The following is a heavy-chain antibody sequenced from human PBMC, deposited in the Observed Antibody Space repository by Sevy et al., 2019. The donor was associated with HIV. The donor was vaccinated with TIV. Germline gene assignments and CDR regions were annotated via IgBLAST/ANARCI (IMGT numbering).Heavy chain of an antibody. V-gene: IGHV4-59*01. Sequence: KQSQTVSLTCTVSGDSISGYYWSWIRQPPGKGLAWIGYFYYSASTNYNPSLKSRVTISVDTTKNQVSLKVRSLTAADTAVYYCAIRISAPRGMDVWGQGTLVTVSS. CDR1: GDSISGYY. CDR3: AIRISAPRGMDV. J-gene: IGHJ6*02. CDR2: FYYSAST. D-gene: IGHD6-13*01.